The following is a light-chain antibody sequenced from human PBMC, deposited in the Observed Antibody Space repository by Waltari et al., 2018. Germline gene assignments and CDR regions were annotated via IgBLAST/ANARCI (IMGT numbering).Light chain of an antibody. CDR2: KAS. CDR1: ENVNNY. Sequence: DIQITQSPSSLSASVGDRVTITCRASENVNNYLNWYQVKPGKAPKLLIYKASTLQSGVPSRFSGSGSGTDYTFTISSLQSEDVATYYCQHGYGTPYSFGQGTIVEIK. J-gene: IGKJ2*03. CDR3: QHGYGTPYS. V-gene: IGKV1-39*01.